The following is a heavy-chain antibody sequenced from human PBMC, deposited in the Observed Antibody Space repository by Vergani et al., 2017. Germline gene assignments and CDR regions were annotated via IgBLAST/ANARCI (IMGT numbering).Heavy chain of an antibody. CDR2: ISYDGSNK. V-gene: IGHV3-30-3*02. J-gene: IGHJ4*02. D-gene: IGHD4-23*01. CDR1: GFTFRSYA. CDR3: ANDGSVEYYFDY. Sequence: QVQLVESGGGVVQPGRSLRLSCAASGFTFRSYAMHWVRQAPGKGLEWVAVISYDGSNKYYADSVKGRFTISRDNSKNTLYLQMNSLRAEDTAVYYCANDGSVEYYFDYWGQGTLVTVSS.